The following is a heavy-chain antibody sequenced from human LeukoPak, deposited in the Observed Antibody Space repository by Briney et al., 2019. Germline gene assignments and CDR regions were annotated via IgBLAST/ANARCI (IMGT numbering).Heavy chain of an antibody. Sequence: GGSLRLSCVASGFTVSSNYMSWVRQAPGKGLEWVSVIYSGGSTYYADSVKGRFTISRDNSKNTLYLQMNSLRAEDTAVYYCARDLVGYCSGGSCYRPYYYYGMDVWGQGTTVTVSS. J-gene: IGHJ6*02. V-gene: IGHV3-53*01. CDR2: IYSGGST. D-gene: IGHD2-15*01. CDR1: GFTVSSNY. CDR3: ARDLVGYCSGGSCYRPYYYYGMDV.